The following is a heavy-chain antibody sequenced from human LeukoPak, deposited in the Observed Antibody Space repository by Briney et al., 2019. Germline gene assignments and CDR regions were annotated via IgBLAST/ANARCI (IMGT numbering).Heavy chain of an antibody. CDR1: GFSFRTFW. CDR3: QLKEPDY. D-gene: IGHD1-26*01. V-gene: IGHV3-74*01. Sequence: GGSLILSCAASGFSFRTFWMHWLRQVPGKGLVWVSRISADGSSTAYADSVKGRFTVSRDNAKNTLYLQMNSLRAEDTAVYYCQLKEPDYWGHGTLVTVSS. J-gene: IGHJ4*01. CDR2: ISADGSST.